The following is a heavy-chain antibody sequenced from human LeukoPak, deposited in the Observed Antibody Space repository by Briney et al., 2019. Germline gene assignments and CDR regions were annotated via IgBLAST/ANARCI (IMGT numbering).Heavy chain of an antibody. CDR2: INSDGSST. Sequence: GGSLRLSCAASGFTFSSYWMHWVRQAPGKGLVWVSRINSDGSSTDYADSVQGRFTISRDNAKNTLYLQMNSLRAEDTAVYYCARPASDGSYYVSDYWGQGTLVTVSS. V-gene: IGHV3-74*01. CDR1: GFTFSSYW. J-gene: IGHJ4*02. D-gene: IGHD1-26*01. CDR3: ARPASDGSYYVSDY.